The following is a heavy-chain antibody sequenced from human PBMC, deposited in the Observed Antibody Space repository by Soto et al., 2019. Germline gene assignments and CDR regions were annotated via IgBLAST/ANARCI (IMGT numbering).Heavy chain of an antibody. D-gene: IGHD2-21*02. CDR1: RYTFNTYY. CDR2: IHPSGGGT. J-gene: IGHJ4*02. V-gene: IGHV1-46*02. CDR3: ARGGHIAVVTASFDY. Sequence: ASVKVSSKPSRYTFNTYYLHWVRHSPGQALEWMGVIHPSGGGTTYAQKFLGRVTVTRDTSTSTVFMELSSLRSDDTAVYYCARGGHIAVVTASFDYWGQGTLVTVSS.